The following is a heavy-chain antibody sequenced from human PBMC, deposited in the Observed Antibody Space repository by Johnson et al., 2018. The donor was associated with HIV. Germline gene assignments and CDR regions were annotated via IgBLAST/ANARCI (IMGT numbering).Heavy chain of an antibody. J-gene: IGHJ3*02. Sequence: VRLVESGGGLVQPGGSLKLSCAASGFIFSGSAMHWVRQASGKGLEWVGRIRSKTNSHATAYAASLKGRFTISRDNYQNTLYLQMNSLRAEDTAVYYCAKEYLRYSGTYAGAFDIWGQGTMGTVSS. V-gene: IGHV3-73*01. CDR2: IRSKTNSHAT. D-gene: IGHD1-26*01. CDR1: GFIFSGSA. CDR3: AKEYLRYSGTYAGAFDI.